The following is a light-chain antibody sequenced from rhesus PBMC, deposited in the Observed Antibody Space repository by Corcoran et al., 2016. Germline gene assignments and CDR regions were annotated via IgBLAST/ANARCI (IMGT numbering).Light chain of an antibody. Sequence: DIQMTQSPSSLSASVGDTVTITFRASQSISSWLDWYQQKPGKAPKLLIYKASRLQRGGPSRFSGRGSGTDFTLTISSLQPEDFATYYCLQYSSSPWTFGQGTKVEIK. J-gene: IGKJ1*01. CDR2: KAS. V-gene: IGKV1-22*01. CDR3: LQYSSSPWT. CDR1: QSISSW.